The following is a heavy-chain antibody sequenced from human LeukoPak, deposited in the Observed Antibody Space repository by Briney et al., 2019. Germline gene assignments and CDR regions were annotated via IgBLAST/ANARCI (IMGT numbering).Heavy chain of an antibody. Sequence: GGSLRLSCAASGFAFSSYAMSWVRQAPGKGLEWVSATSGSGSSTYYTDSVKGRFTISRDKSKNTLYLQMNSVRVEDTAVYYCAILRRGGDAFDIWGQGTMVTVSS. CDR2: TSGSGSST. CDR3: AILRRGGDAFDI. D-gene: IGHD3-16*01. V-gene: IGHV3-23*01. CDR1: GFAFSSYA. J-gene: IGHJ3*02.